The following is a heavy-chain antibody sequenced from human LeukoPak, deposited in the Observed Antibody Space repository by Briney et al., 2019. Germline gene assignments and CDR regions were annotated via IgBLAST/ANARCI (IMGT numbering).Heavy chain of an antibody. CDR1: GFTFSSYS. J-gene: IGHJ4*02. Sequence: GGSLRLSCAASGFTFSSYSMNWVRQAPGKGLEWVAVIWYDGSNKYYADSVKGRFTISRDNSKNTLYLQMNSLRAEDTAVYYCARDRLVRGVGSAVFDYWGQGTLVTVSS. CDR3: ARDRLVRGVGSAVFDY. D-gene: IGHD3-10*01. CDR2: IWYDGSNK. V-gene: IGHV3-33*08.